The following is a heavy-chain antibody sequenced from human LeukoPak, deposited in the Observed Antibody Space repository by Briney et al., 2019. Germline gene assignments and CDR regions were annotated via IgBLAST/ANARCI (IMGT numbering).Heavy chain of an antibody. V-gene: IGHV3-7*01. Sequence: GGSLRLSCAASGFTFSIYWISWVRQAPGKGLEWVANIKQDGSEKYYVDSVKGRFTISRDNAKNSLYLQMNSLRAEDTAVYYCARGSYFDYWGQGTLVTVSS. CDR2: IKQDGSEK. J-gene: IGHJ4*02. CDR1: GFTFSIYW. CDR3: ARGSYFDY.